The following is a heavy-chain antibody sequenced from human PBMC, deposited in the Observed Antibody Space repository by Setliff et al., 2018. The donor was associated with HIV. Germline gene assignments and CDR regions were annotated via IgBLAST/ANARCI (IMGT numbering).Heavy chain of an antibody. Sequence: PGGSLRLSCAATGFTFSTYAMSWVRQAPGKGLEWVSTIGGHGDGSTYYADSVEGRFTISRDNSKNTLYLQMNSLRAEDTAVYYCVKDTIEVLRIFSDHWGQGTLVTVSS. V-gene: IGHV3-23*01. J-gene: IGHJ4*02. CDR1: GFTFSTYA. CDR2: IGGHGDGST. D-gene: IGHD3-9*01. CDR3: VKDTIEVLRIFSDH.